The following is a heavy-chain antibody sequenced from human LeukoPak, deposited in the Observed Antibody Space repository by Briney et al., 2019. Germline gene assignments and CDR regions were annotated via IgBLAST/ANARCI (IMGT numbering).Heavy chain of an antibody. V-gene: IGHV3-23*01. J-gene: IGHJ4*02. CDR2: ISNSGEIT. CDR1: GDTFSDYG. Sequence: GGSLRLSCEVSGDTFSDYGMSWVRRTAGKGLEWVSGISNSGEITFYADSVKGRFTISRDNSKNILHLQMASLRAEDSALYYCAKNKGVPGPRPNYFDYWGQGTLVTVSS. CDR3: AKNKGVPGPRPNYFDY. D-gene: IGHD2-2*01.